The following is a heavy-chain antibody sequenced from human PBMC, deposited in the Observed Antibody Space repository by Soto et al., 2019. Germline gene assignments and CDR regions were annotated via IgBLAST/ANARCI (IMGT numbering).Heavy chain of an antibody. CDR1: GFSFRSYA. V-gene: IGHV3-33*01. CDR2: ILYDGSNK. D-gene: IGHD3-9*01. CDR3: ARELILGSVSVYYDHGMDV. J-gene: IGHJ6*02. Sequence: GGSLRLSCTASGFSFRSYAMHWVRQAPGKGLEWVAVILYDGSNKHFADSVKGRFTVSRDNSNDTFYLQMDSLRAEDTAVYYCARELILGSVSVYYDHGMDVWGQGTTVTVSS.